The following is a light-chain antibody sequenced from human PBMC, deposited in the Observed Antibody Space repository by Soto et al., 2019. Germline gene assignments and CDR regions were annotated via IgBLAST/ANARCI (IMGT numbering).Light chain of an antibody. V-gene: IGKV1-8*01. CDR3: QQYYSYQRT. CDR2: AAS. J-gene: IGKJ1*01. CDR1: QGISSY. Sequence: AIRMTQSPSSFSASTGDRVTITCRASQGISSYLAWYQQKPGKAPKLLIYAASTLQSGVPSRFSGSGSGTDFTLTISCLQSEDFETYYCQQYYSYQRTFGQGTKVESK.